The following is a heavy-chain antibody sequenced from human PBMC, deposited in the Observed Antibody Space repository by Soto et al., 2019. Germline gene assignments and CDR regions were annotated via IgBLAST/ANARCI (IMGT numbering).Heavy chain of an antibody. CDR3: AKLSCTSSTCYFPGWFDP. D-gene: IGHD2-2*01. J-gene: IGHJ5*02. CDR1: GDSISGGASF. Sequence: SETLSLTCTVSGDSISGGASFWSWIRQPLGKGLEWIANVYYSGSSYYNPSLKSRLTISVDTTKNQFSLQLKSMTAADTAVYYCAKLSCTSSTCYFPGWFDPWGQGTLVTVS. CDR2: VYYSGSS. V-gene: IGHV4-31*03.